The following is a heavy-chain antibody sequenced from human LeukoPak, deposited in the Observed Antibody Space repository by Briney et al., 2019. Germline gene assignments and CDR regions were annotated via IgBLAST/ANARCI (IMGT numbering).Heavy chain of an antibody. J-gene: IGHJ4*01. CDR1: GFIFSDYS. CDR3: ARDRNPYYIDY. D-gene: IGHD1-14*01. CDR2: ITKSSSIM. Sequence: PGGSLRLSCAASGFIFSDYSMNWVRQAPGKGLEWVSYITKSSSIMQYADSVKGRFTISRDNAKNSLYLQMNSLSAEDTAVYYCARDRNPYYIDYWGQEPWSPSPQ. V-gene: IGHV3-48*01.